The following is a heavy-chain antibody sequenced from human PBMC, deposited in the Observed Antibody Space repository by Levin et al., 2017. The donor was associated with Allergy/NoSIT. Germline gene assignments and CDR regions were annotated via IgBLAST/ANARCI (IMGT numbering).Heavy chain of an antibody. Sequence: SETLSLTCTVSGGSVSSGSYYWSWIRQPPGKGLEWIGYIYYSGSTNYNPSLKSRVTISVDTSKNQFSLKLSSVTAADTAVYYCARRGSVRGITGTAYYFDYWGQGTLVTVSS. V-gene: IGHV4-61*01. D-gene: IGHD1-20*01. J-gene: IGHJ4*02. CDR1: GGSVSSGSYY. CDR3: ARRGSVRGITGTAYYFDY. CDR2: IYYSGST.